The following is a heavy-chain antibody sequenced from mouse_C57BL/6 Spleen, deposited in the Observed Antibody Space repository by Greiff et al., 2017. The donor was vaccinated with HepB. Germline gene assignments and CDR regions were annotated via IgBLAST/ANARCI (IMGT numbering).Heavy chain of an antibody. CDR2: IYPGGGYT. CDR3: ARGGYYGSSYYFDY. J-gene: IGHJ2*01. V-gene: IGHV1-63*01. CDR1: GYTFTNYW. D-gene: IGHD1-1*01. Sequence: VQLQQSGAELVRPGTSVKMSCKASGYTFTNYWIGWAKQRPGHGLEWIGDIYPGGGYTNYNEKFKGKATLTADKSSSTAYMQFSSLTSEDSAIYYCARGGYYGSSYYFDYWGQGTTLTVSS.